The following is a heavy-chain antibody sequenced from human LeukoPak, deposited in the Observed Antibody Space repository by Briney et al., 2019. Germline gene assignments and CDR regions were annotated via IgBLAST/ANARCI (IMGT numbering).Heavy chain of an antibody. J-gene: IGHJ4*02. CDR1: GGSISSYY. Sequence: SETLSLTCTVSGGSISSYYWSWIRQPPGKGLEWIGYIYYSGSTNYNPSLKSRVTISVDTSKNQFSLKLSSVTAADTAVYYCAREGDSSGYYSALDYWGQGTLVTVSS. D-gene: IGHD3-22*01. CDR2: IYYSGST. CDR3: AREGDSSGYYSALDY. V-gene: IGHV4-59*01.